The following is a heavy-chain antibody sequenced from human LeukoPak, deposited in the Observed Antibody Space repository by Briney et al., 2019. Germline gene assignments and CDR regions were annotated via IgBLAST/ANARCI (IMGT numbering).Heavy chain of an antibody. V-gene: IGHV4-38-2*01. CDR3: ARLTERRVPYSGYERYWFDP. CDR2: IYHSGST. J-gene: IGHJ5*02. D-gene: IGHD5-12*01. Sequence: KTSETLSLTCAVSGYSISSGYYWGWIRQPPGKGLEWIGSIYHSGSTYYSPSLKSRVTISVDTSKNQFSLKLSSATAADTAVYYCARLTERRVPYSGYERYWFDPWGQGTLVTVSS. CDR1: GYSISSGYY.